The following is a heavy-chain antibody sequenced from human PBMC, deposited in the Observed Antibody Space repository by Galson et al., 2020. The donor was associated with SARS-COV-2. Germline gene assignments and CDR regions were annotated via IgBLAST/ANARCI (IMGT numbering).Heavy chain of an antibody. Sequence: SVKVSCKASGFTFTSSAMQWVRQARGQRLEWIGWIVVGSGNTNYAQKFQERVTITRDMSTSTAYMELSSLRSEDTAVYYCAAVPGPLRLTREGIIWGQGTTVTVSS. CDR3: AAVPGPLRLTREGII. D-gene: IGHD3-3*01. CDR2: IVVGSGNT. CDR1: GFTFTSSA. V-gene: IGHV1-58*02. J-gene: IGHJ6*02.